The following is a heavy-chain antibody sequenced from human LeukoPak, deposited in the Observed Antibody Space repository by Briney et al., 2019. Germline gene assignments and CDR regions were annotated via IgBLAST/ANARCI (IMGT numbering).Heavy chain of an antibody. V-gene: IGHV3-53*01. D-gene: IGHD3-10*01. Sequence: GGSLRLSCAASGFIVSSSYMSWVRQAPGKGLEWVSVINSGDSTYYADSVKGRFTISRDNSKNTVYLQMNSLRVEDTAVYYCARDTPAGFGELFYWGQGTLVTVSS. CDR3: ARDTPAGFGELFY. J-gene: IGHJ4*02. CDR2: INSGDST. CDR1: GFIVSSSY.